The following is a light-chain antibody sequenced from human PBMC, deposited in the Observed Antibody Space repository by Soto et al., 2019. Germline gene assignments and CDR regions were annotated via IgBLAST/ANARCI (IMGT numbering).Light chain of an antibody. CDR1: QSINSNN. CDR2: AAS. V-gene: IGKV3-20*01. J-gene: IGKJ3*01. CDR3: QHYGSSPPFT. Sequence: EIVLTQSPGPLSLSPGERATLSCRASQSINSNNLAWYQQKPGQAPRLLIYAASSRVTGIPDRLSGSGFGTDFTLIISRLEPEDFAVYYCQHYGSSPPFTFGPGTTVDIK.